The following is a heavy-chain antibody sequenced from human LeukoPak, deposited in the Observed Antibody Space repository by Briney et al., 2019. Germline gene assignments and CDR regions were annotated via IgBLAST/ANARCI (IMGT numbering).Heavy chain of an antibody. V-gene: IGHV4-30-4*08. CDR1: GGSISSGDYY. CDR3: ARKEQLADYFDY. D-gene: IGHD6-6*01. Sequence: PSETLSLTCTVSGGSISSGDYYWSWIRQPPGKGLEWIGYIYYSGSTYYNPSLKNRVTISVDTSKNQFSLKLSSVTAADTAVYYCARKEQLADYFDYWGQGTLVTVSS. CDR2: IYYSGST. J-gene: IGHJ4*02.